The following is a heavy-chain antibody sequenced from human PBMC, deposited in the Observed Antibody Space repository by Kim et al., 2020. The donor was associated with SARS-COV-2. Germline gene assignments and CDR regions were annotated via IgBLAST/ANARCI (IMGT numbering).Heavy chain of an antibody. J-gene: IGHJ4*02. D-gene: IGHD3-10*02. CDR3: ARARPYVF. Sequence: YSTDSVKGRFTISRDSSQNTLYLQMTSLRAEDTAMYYCARARPYVFWGQGTLVTVSS. V-gene: IGHV3-53*01.